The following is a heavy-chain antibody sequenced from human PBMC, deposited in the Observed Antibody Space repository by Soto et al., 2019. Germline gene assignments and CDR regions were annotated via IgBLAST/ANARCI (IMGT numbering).Heavy chain of an antibody. Sequence: GGSLRLSCAASGFTFSSYAMSWVRQAPGKGLEWVSAISGSGGSTYYADSVKGRFTISRDNSKSTLYLQMNSLRAEDTAVYYCAKAFTMIVVVDYWGQGTLVTVSS. CDR3: AKAFTMIVVVDY. CDR2: ISGSGGST. CDR1: GFTFSSYA. J-gene: IGHJ4*02. D-gene: IGHD3-22*01. V-gene: IGHV3-23*01.